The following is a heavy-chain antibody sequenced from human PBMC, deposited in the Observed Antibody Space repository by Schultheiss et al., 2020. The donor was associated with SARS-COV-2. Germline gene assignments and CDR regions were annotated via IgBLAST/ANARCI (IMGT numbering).Heavy chain of an antibody. D-gene: IGHD6-6*01. V-gene: IGHV3-30*04. CDR3: ARDRRIGGYYYYYGMDV. J-gene: IGHJ6*02. CDR1: GFTFSSYA. CDR2: ISYDGSNK. Sequence: GGSLRLSCAASGFTFSSYAMHWVRQAPGKGLEWVAVISYDGSNKYYADSVKGRFTIARDNSKNTLYLQMNSLRAEDTAVYYCARDRRIGGYYYYYGMDVWGQGTTVTVSS.